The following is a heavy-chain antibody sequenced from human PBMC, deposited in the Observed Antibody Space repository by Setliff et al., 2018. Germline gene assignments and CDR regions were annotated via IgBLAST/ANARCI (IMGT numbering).Heavy chain of an antibody. CDR1: GYTFTSHY. CDR3: ARDSVTMVRGVIRSYYYYYMDV. V-gene: IGHV1-46*01. CDR2: INPSSGRT. J-gene: IGHJ6*03. Sequence: ASVKVSCKASGYTFTSHYMHWVRQAPGLGLEWMGTINPSSGRTSYAQKFQGRVTMTRDTSTSTVYMDMSSLRSDDTAVYYCARDSVTMVRGVIRSYYYYYMDVWGKGTTVTVSS. D-gene: IGHD3-10*01.